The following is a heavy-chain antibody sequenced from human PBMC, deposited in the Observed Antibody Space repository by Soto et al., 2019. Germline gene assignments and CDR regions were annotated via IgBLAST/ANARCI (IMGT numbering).Heavy chain of an antibody. V-gene: IGHV3-15*01. Sequence: EVPLVESGGGLVKPGGSLRLSCAASGFTFSNAWMSWVRQAPGKGLEWVGRIKSKTDGGTTDYAAPVKGRFTISRDDSKNTLYLQMNSLKTEDTAVYYCTTDFLVVPAATYYYYYGMDVWGQGTTVTVSS. CDR3: TTDFLVVPAATYYYYYGMDV. D-gene: IGHD2-2*01. CDR1: GFTFSNAW. J-gene: IGHJ6*02. CDR2: IKSKTDGGTT.